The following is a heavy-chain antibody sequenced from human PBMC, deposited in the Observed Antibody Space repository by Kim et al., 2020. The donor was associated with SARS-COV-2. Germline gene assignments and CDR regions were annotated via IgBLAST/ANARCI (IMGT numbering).Heavy chain of an antibody. D-gene: IGHD6-6*01. CDR1: GFTFSSYS. J-gene: IGHJ4*02. Sequence: GGSLRLSCAASGFTFSSYSMNWVRQAPGKGLEWVSSISSSSSYIYYADSVKGRFTISRDNAKNSLYLQMNSLRAEDTAVYYCARGGELQEYSNYWGQGTLVTVSS. CDR3: ARGGELQEYSNY. CDR2: ISSSSSYI. V-gene: IGHV3-21*01.